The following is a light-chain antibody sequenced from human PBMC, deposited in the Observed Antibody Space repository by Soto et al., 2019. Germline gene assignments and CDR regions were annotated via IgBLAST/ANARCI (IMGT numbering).Light chain of an antibody. CDR2: AVS. J-gene: IGLJ1*01. Sequence: QSALTQPSSVSASPGQSISISCTGTSDDIGAYDYVSWYQQHPGKAPKLILYAVSNRPSGVSTRFSGSKSGNTASLTISGVQADDEADYYCSSYRSSDTLEVFGTGTKVTGL. CDR3: SSYRSSDTLEV. V-gene: IGLV2-14*01. CDR1: SDDIGAYDY.